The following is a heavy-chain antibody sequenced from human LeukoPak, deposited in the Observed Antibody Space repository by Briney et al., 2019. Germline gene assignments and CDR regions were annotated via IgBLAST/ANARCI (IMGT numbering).Heavy chain of an antibody. J-gene: IGHJ4*02. CDR1: GLTFSDYY. CDR3: ARGTAGYHSSYFDY. Sequence: GGSLRLSCAASGLTFSDYYMSWIRQAPGKGLEWVSYIGSSGSPIYYADSVKGRFTISRDNAENTLYLQMNSLRAGDTAVYYCARGTAGYHSSYFDYWGQGTLVTVSS. D-gene: IGHD3-16*02. V-gene: IGHV3-11*04. CDR2: IGSSGSPI.